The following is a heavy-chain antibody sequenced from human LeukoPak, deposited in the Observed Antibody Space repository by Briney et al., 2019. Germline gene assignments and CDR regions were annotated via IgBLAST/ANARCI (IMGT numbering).Heavy chain of an antibody. D-gene: IGHD2-21*02. V-gene: IGHV3-23*01. CDR2: ISGSGGST. J-gene: IGHJ6*02. CDR1: GFTFSSYA. Sequence: GGSLRLSCAASGFTFSSYAMSWVRQAPGKGLEWVSAISGSGGSTYYADSVKGRFTISRDNSKNTLYLQMNSLRAEDTVVYYCANGAYCGGDCYYGNGDYYYYGMDVWGQGTTVTVSS. CDR3: ANGAYCGGDCYYGNGDYYYYGMDV.